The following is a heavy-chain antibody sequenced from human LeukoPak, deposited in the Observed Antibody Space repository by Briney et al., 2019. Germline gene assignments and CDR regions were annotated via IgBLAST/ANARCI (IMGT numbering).Heavy chain of an antibody. J-gene: IGHJ4*02. D-gene: IGHD2-2*01. CDR3: AGETGYCSGTSCYVVY. V-gene: IGHV1-3*01. CDR2: INAGNGNT. Sequence: ASVKVSCKASGYTFTTYAMHWVRQAPGQRLEWMGWINAGNGNTKYSQKFQGRVTITRDTSASTAYMELSSLRSEDTAVYYCAGETGYCSGTSCYVVYWGQGTLVTVSS. CDR1: GYTFTTYA.